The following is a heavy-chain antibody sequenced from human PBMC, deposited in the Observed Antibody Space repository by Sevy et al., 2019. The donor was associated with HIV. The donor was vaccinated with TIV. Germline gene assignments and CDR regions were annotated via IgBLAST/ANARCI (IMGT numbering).Heavy chain of an antibody. CDR1: GFTFSSYE. J-gene: IGHJ6*02. CDR3: ETSGGVTDYGMDV. CDR2: ISSSGSTI. V-gene: IGHV3-48*03. Sequence: GGSLRLSCEASGFTFSSYEMNWVRQAPGKGLEWVSYISSSGSTISYADSVKGRFTISRDNAKNSLYLQMNSLRAEDTAVYYCETSGGVTDYGMDVWGQGTTVTVSS. D-gene: IGHD3-16*01.